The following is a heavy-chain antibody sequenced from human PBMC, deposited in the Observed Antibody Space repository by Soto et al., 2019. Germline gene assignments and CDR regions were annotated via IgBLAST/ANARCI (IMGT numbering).Heavy chain of an antibody. Sequence: EVQLVESGGGLIQPGGSLRLSCAASGFTVSSNYMSWVRQAPGKGLEWVSVIYSGGSTYYADSVEGRFTISRDNSKNTLYLQMNSLRAEDTAVYYCARQRPYCSGGSCFAFYYWGQGTLVTVSS. D-gene: IGHD2-15*01. CDR2: IYSGGST. V-gene: IGHV3-53*01. CDR3: ARQRPYCSGGSCFAFYY. CDR1: GFTVSSNY. J-gene: IGHJ4*02.